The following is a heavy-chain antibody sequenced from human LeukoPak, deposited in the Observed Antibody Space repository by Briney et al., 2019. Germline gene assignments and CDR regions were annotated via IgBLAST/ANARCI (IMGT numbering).Heavy chain of an antibody. CDR1: GFTFSSYG. CDR3: AKDLPGGP. Sequence: GGSLRLSCAASGFTFSSYGMHWVRQAPGKGLEWVAVISYDGSNKYYADSVKGRFTISRGNSKNTLYLQMNSLRAEDTAVYYCAKDLPGGPWGQGTLVTVSS. J-gene: IGHJ5*02. CDR2: ISYDGSNK. V-gene: IGHV3-30*18.